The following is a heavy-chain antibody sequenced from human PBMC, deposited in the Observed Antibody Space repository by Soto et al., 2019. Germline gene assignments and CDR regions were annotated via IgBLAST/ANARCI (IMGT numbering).Heavy chain of an antibody. Sequence: QVQLQESGPGLVKPSGTLSLTCAVSGGSISSSNWWSWVRQPPGKGLEWIGEIYHSGSTNYNPSXKSRVTISVDXXKXQXXLKLSSVTAADTAVYYCASKTYYSSSWWRGAPLDYWGQGTLVTVSS. CDR3: ASKTYYSSSWWRGAPLDY. V-gene: IGHV4-4*02. D-gene: IGHD6-13*01. CDR2: IYHSGST. J-gene: IGHJ4*02. CDR1: GGSISSSNW.